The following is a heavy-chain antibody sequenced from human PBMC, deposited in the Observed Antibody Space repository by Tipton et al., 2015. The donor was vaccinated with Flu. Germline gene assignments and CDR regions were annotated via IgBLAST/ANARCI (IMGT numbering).Heavy chain of an antibody. CDR1: GYSISTGYSSGIDYY. V-gene: IGHV4-38-2*01. Sequence: TLSLTCAVSGYSISTGYSSGIDYYWGWIRQTPGEGLEWIGSVYHSGNTYYTPSLKSRVTISVDTSKNQFSLRLSSVAAADTAVYYCARLVYRGYYSVGYYFESWGQGTLVTVSS. J-gene: IGHJ4*02. CDR2: VYHSGNT. CDR3: ARLVYRGYYSVGYYFES. D-gene: IGHD3-22*01.